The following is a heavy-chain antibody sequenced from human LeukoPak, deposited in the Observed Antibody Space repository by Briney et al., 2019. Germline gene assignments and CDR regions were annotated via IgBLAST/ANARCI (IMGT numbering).Heavy chain of an antibody. J-gene: IGHJ4*02. CDR3: AKESLRVVPSATFDY. CDR1: GFIFSSYG. Sequence: GGTLRLSCVASGFIFSSYGMSWVRQAPGKGLEWVSAISGSGGSTYYADSVKGRFTISRDNSKNTLYLQMHSLRAEDTAVYYCAKESLRVVPSATFDYWGQGTLVTVSS. V-gene: IGHV3-23*01. CDR2: ISGSGGST. D-gene: IGHD2-2*01.